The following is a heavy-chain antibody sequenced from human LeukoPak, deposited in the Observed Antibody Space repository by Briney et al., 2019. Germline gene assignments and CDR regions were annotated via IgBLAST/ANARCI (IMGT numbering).Heavy chain of an antibody. CDR3: ATAPGVRGMSWFDP. J-gene: IGHJ5*02. V-gene: IGHV1-2*02. CDR2: INPNSGGT. Sequence: GASVKLSCKACGYTFTGYYMHWVRQAPGQGLEWMGWINPNSGGTNYAQKFQGRVTMTRDTSISTAYMELSRLRSDDTAVYYCATAPGVRGMSWFDPWGQGTLVTVSS. D-gene: IGHD3-10*01. CDR1: GYTFTGYY.